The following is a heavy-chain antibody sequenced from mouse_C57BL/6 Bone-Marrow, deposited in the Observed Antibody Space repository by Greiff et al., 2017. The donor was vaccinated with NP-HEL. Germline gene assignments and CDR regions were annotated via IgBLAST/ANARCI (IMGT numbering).Heavy chain of an antibody. Sequence: EVQLQESGGGLVQPKGSLKLSCAASGFSFNTYAMNWVRQAPGKGLEWVARLRGKSNNYATYYADSVKDRFTISRDDSESMLYLQMNNLKTEDTAMYYCVRHSGDYSNYGAMDYWGQGTSVTVSS. CDR1: GFSFNTYA. D-gene: IGHD2-5*01. J-gene: IGHJ4*01. CDR3: VRHSGDYSNYGAMDY. CDR2: LRGKSNNYAT. V-gene: IGHV10-1*01.